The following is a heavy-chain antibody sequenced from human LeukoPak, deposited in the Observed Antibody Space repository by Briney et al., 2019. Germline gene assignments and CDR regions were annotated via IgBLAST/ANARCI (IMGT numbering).Heavy chain of an antibody. CDR1: GFTFSSYS. J-gene: IGHJ4*02. CDR2: IRYDGSNK. Sequence: GGSLRLSCAASGFTFSSYSMNWVRQAPGKGLEWVAFIRYDGSNKYYADSVKGRFTISRDNSKNTLYLQMNSLRAEDTAVYYCAKAGGNYYGSGSYDRREYYFDYWGQGTLVTVSS. D-gene: IGHD3-10*01. CDR3: AKAGGNYYGSGSYDRREYYFDY. V-gene: IGHV3-30*02.